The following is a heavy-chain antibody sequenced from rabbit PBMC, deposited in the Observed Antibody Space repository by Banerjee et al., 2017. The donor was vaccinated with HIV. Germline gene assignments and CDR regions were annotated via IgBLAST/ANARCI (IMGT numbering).Heavy chain of an antibody. CDR2: IYAGSSGST. J-gene: IGHJ6*01. D-gene: IGHD6-1*01. V-gene: IGHV1S45*01. CDR3: GRREYTYGYGKL. Sequence: QEQLEESGGGLVQPEGSLTLTCTASGFSFSSSYWMCWVRQAPGKGLEWIACIYAGSSGSTYYASWAKGRFTISKTSSTTVTLQMTSLTAADTATYFCGRREYTYGYGKLWGPGTLVTVS. CDR1: GFSFSSSYW.